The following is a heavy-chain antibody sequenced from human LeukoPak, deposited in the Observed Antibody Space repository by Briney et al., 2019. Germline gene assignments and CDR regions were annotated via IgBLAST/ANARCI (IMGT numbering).Heavy chain of an antibody. CDR2: IYSGGST. V-gene: IGHV3-53*01. CDR1: GFTVSSNY. CDR3: AKLLDYGSGSYYTRGAFDI. J-gene: IGHJ3*02. Sequence: PGGSLRLSCAASGFTVSSNYMSWVRQAPGKGLEWVSVIYSGGSTYYADSVKGRFTISRDNSKNTLYLQMNSLRAEDTAVYYCAKLLDYGSGSYYTRGAFDIWGQGTMVTVSS. D-gene: IGHD3-10*01.